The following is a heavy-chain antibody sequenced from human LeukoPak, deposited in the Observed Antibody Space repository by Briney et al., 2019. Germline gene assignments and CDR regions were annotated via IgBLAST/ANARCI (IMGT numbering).Heavy chain of an antibody. CDR2: IIPIFGTA. CDR3: ASLDRXXSXDY. D-gene: IGHD1-14*01. V-gene: IGHV1-69*05. Sequence: SVKVSCKASGGTFSSYAISWVRQAPGQGLEWMGRIIPIFGTANYAQKFQGRVTITTDESTSTAYMELSSLRSEDTAVYYCASLDRXXSXDYWGQXXXVXXSS. J-gene: IGHJ4*02. CDR1: GGTFSSYA.